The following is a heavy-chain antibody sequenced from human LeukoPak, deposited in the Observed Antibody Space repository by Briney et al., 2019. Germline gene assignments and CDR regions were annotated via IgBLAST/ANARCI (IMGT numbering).Heavy chain of an antibody. Sequence: SETLSLTCTVSGGSISSYYWSWIRQPPGKGLEWIGYIYYSGSTNYNPSLKSRVTVSVDTSKNQFSLKLSSVTAADTAVYYCARLGGYRGPYYYGMDVWGQGTTVTVSS. D-gene: IGHD5-18*01. CDR1: GGSISSYY. CDR2: IYYSGST. J-gene: IGHJ6*02. CDR3: ARLGGYRGPYYYGMDV. V-gene: IGHV4-59*01.